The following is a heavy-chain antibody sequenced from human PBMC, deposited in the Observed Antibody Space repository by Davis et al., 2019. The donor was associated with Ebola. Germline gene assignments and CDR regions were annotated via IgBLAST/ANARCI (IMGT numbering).Heavy chain of an antibody. CDR2: ISYDGSNK. CDR3: AKGLEGYSSGWSNWFDP. Sequence: PGGSLRLSCAASGFTFSSYGMHWVRQAPGKGLEWVAVISYDGSNKYYADSVKGRFTISRDNSKNTLYLQMNSLRAEDTAVYYCAKGLEGYSSGWSNWFDPWGQGTLVTVSS. V-gene: IGHV3-30*18. J-gene: IGHJ5*02. D-gene: IGHD6-19*01. CDR1: GFTFSSYG.